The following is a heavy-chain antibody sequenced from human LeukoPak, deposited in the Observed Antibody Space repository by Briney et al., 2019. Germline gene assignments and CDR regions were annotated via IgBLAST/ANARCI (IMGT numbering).Heavy chain of an antibody. CDR3: ARAYYYDSSGPEYFQH. CDR2: INPNSGGT. J-gene: IGHJ1*01. CDR1: GYTFTGYY. D-gene: IGHD3-22*01. Sequence: ASVKVSCKASGYTFTGYYMHWVRQAPGQGLEWMGWINPNSGGTNYAQKFQGRVTMTRDTSTSTVYMELSSLRSEDTAVYYCARAYYYDSSGPEYFQHWGQGTLVTVSS. V-gene: IGHV1-2*02.